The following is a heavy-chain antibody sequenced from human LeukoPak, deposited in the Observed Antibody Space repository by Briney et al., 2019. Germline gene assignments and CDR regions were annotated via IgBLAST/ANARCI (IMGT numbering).Heavy chain of an antibody. CDR3: ARKDALVVHWYFDL. J-gene: IGHJ2*01. CDR1: GFTFSSYS. Sequence: PGGSLRLSCAASGFTFSSYSMNWVRQAPGKGLEWVSSISSSSSTIYYADSVKGRFTISRDNAKNSLYLQMNSLRAEDTAVYYCARKDALVVHWYFDLWGRGTLVTVSS. CDR2: ISSSSSTI. D-gene: IGHD2-2*01. V-gene: IGHV3-48*04.